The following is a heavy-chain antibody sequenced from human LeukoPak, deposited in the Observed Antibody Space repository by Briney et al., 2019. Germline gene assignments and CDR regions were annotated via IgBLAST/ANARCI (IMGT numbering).Heavy chain of an antibody. V-gene: IGHV3-30*03. Sequence: GGSLRLSCAASGFTFSSYGMHWVRQAPGKGLEWVAVISYDGSNKYYADSVKGRFTISRDNAKNSLYLQMNSLRAEDTAVYYCARGLMVRGVIPNAFDIWGQGTMVTVSS. D-gene: IGHD3-10*01. CDR2: ISYDGSNK. J-gene: IGHJ3*02. CDR1: GFTFSSYG. CDR3: ARGLMVRGVIPNAFDI.